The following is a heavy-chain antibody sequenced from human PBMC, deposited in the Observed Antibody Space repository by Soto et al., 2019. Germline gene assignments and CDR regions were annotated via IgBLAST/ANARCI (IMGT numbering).Heavy chain of an antibody. CDR2: ISYSGDT. D-gene: IGHD2-2*01. J-gene: IGHJ4*02. CDR1: GGSITIGGYY. Sequence: QVQLQESGPGLVKPSQTLSLTCTVSGGSITIGGYYWSWIRQHPGKGLEWIAYISYSGDTYYNPSLKSRLTISVDTSKNQFSLKLSSVTAADTAVYYCARAVGYGSDTSCGAQFDNWGQGTLVTVSS. V-gene: IGHV4-31*03. CDR3: ARAVGYGSDTSCGAQFDN.